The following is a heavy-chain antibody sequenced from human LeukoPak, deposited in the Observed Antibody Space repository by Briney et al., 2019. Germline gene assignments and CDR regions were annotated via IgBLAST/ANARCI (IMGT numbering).Heavy chain of an antibody. Sequence: PGGSLRLSCAASGFTFDDYAMHWVRQAPGKGLEWVSGISWNSGSIGYADSVKGRFTISRDNAKNSLYLQMNSLRAEDMALYYCAKGVTGSGSYNAGELDYWGQGTLVTVSS. V-gene: IGHV3-9*03. D-gene: IGHD1-26*01. J-gene: IGHJ4*02. CDR1: GFTFDDYA. CDR3: AKGVTGSGSYNAGELDY. CDR2: ISWNSGSI.